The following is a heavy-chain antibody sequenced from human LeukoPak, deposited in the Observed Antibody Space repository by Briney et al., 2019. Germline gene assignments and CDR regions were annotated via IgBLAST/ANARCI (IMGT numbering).Heavy chain of an antibody. CDR2: ISSSGSTI. Sequence: GSLRLSCAASGFTFSSYEMNWVRQAPGKGLEWVSYISSSGSTIYYADSVKGRFTISRDNAKNSLYLQMNSLRAEDTAVYFCARDPGYSSGWVFDYWGQGALVTVSS. V-gene: IGHV3-48*03. CDR1: GFTFSSYE. CDR3: ARDPGYSSGWVFDY. D-gene: IGHD6-19*01. J-gene: IGHJ4*02.